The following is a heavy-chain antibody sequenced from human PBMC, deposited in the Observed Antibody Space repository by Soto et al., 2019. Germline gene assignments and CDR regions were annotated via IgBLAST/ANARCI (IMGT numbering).Heavy chain of an antibody. CDR1: GGSISSFY. J-gene: IGHJ4*02. V-gene: IGHV4-4*07. CDR3: VRGSSRWDY. CDR2: IDSGGRN. Sequence: QVQLQESGPGLVKPSETLSLTCTVSGGSISSFYWSWIRQPAGKGLEWIGRIDSGGRNNYNPSLKSRVTMSVDTSKNQFSLRLSSVTAADTAMYYCVRGSSRWDYWGQGTLVTVSS. D-gene: IGHD6-13*01.